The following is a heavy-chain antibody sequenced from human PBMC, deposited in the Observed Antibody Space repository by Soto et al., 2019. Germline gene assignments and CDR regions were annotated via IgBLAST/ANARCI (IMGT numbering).Heavy chain of an antibody. CDR3: AKDAVPGPPDYFDF. CDR1: GFTVSAYE. Sequence: GGSLRLSCVGSGFTVSAYEIHWVRQAPGKGLDWVAVISSGGRHQFYTDSVRGRFTISRDDSKNTVYLQMNNLTPQDAAIYYCAKDAVPGPPDYFDFWGQGPLVTVS. D-gene: IGHD6-19*01. J-gene: IGHJ4*02. V-gene: IGHV3-30*04. CDR2: ISSGGRHQ.